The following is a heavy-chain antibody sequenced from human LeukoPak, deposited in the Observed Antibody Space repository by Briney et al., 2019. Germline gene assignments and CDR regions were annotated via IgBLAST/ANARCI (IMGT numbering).Heavy chain of an antibody. Sequence: ASVTVSCTASGYTFTSYGISWVRQAPGQGLEWMGWISAYNGNTNYAQKLQGRVTMTTDTSTSTAYMELSSLRSEGTAVYYCARARVGATTPHYFDYWGQGTLVTVSS. CDR3: ARARVGATTPHYFDY. J-gene: IGHJ4*02. D-gene: IGHD1-26*01. CDR2: ISAYNGNT. CDR1: GYTFTSYG. V-gene: IGHV1-18*01.